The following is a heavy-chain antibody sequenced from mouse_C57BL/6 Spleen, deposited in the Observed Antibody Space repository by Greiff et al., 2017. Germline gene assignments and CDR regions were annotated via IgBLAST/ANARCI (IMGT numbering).Heavy chain of an antibody. CDR1: GFTFSDYG. Sequence: EVKLVESGGGLVKPGGSLKLSCAASGFTFSDYGMHWVRQAPEKGLEWVAYISSGSSTIYYADTVKGRFTISRANAKNTLFLQMTSLRSEDTAMYYCARRLRSYAMDYWGQGTSVTVSS. J-gene: IGHJ4*01. CDR3: ARRLRSYAMDY. D-gene: IGHD1-1*01. V-gene: IGHV5-17*01. CDR2: ISSGSSTI.